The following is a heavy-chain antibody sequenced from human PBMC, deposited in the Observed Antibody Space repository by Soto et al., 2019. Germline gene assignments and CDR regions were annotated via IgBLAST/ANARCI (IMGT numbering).Heavy chain of an antibody. CDR1: GDSVSSNSVA. Sequence: SQTLSLTCVISGDSVSSNSVAWNWIRQSPARGLEWLGRTYYRSKWYNDYAASMKSRISINPDTSKNQFSLQLNSVTPEDTAVYYCARGSDSSLDYWGQGSQVTVSS. V-gene: IGHV6-1*01. D-gene: IGHD2-21*02. J-gene: IGHJ4*02. CDR3: ARGSDSSLDY. CDR2: TYYRSKWYN.